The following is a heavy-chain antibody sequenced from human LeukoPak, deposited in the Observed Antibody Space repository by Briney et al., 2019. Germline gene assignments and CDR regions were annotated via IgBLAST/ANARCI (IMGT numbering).Heavy chain of an antibody. D-gene: IGHD3-16*01. V-gene: IGHV3-30*18. Sequence: GGSLRLSCAASGFTFSSYGMHWVRQAPGKGLEWVAVISYDGSNKYYADSVKGRFTISRDNSKNTLYLQMNSLRAEDTAVYYCAKDQSLGGYWGQGTLVTVSS. CDR1: GFTFSSYG. J-gene: IGHJ4*02. CDR2: ISYDGSNK. CDR3: AKDQSLGGY.